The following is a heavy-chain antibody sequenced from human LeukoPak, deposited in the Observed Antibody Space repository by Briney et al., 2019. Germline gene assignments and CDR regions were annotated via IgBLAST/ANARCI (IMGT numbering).Heavy chain of an antibody. CDR3: ARLGHTMNYYDSSGYYPLDY. D-gene: IGHD3-22*01. V-gene: IGHV1-18*01. CDR2: ISAYNGNT. Sequence: GGSVTVSCKASGYTFTSYGISGVRQPPGQGLEGMGWISAYNGNTNYAQKLQGRVTMTTDTSTSTAYMELRRLRSDDTAVYYCARLGHTMNYYDSSGYYPLDYWGQGTLVTVSS. CDR1: GYTFTSYG. J-gene: IGHJ4*02.